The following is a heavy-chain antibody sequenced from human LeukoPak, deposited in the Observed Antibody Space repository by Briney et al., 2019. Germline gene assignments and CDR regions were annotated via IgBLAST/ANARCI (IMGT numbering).Heavy chain of an antibody. Sequence: GGSLRLSCAASGFTFSSYGMHWVRQAPGKGLEWVSSISSGGDNTYYADSVRGRFTISRDNSKNTLYLQLNSLRAEDTAVYYCAKSHRGHCSTTTCDDEGDYWGQGTLVTVSS. CDR1: GFTFSSYG. CDR2: ISSGGDNT. J-gene: IGHJ4*02. CDR3: AKSHRGHCSTTTCDDEGDY. V-gene: IGHV3-23*01. D-gene: IGHD2-2*01.